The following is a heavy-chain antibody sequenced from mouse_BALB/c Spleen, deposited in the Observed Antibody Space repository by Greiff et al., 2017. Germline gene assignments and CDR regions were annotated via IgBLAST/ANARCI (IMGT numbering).Heavy chain of an antibody. CDR1: GYAFSSYW. V-gene: IGHV1-80*01. CDR2: IYPGDGDT. Sequence: VQLQQSGAELVRPGSSVKISCKASGYAFSSYWMNWVKQRPGQGLEWIGQIYPGDGDTNYNGKFKGKATLTADKSSSTAYMQLSSLTSEDSAVYFCARSGYGGVMDYWGQGTTLTVSS. CDR3: ARSGYGGVMDY. D-gene: IGHD3-1*01. J-gene: IGHJ2*01.